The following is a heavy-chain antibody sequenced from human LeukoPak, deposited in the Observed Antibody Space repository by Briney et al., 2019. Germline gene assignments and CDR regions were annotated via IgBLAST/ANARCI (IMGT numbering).Heavy chain of an antibody. J-gene: IGHJ4*02. CDR2: ISYDGSNK. CDR3: ARGFDYGPYSSSWPFDY. Sequence: GGSLRLSCAASGFTFSSYAMHWVRQAPGKGLEWVAVISYDGSNKYYADSVKGRFTISRDNSKNTLYLQMNSLRAEDTAVYYCARGFDYGPYSSSWPFDYWGQGTLVTVSS. V-gene: IGHV3-30*14. D-gene: IGHD6-13*01. CDR1: GFTFSSYA.